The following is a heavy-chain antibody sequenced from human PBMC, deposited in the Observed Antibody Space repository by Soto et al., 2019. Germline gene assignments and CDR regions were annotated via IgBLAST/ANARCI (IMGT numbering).Heavy chain of an antibody. Sequence: VGSLRLSCAASGFTFSSYAMSWVRQAPGKGLEWVSAISGSGGSTYYADSVKGRFTISRDNSKNTLYLQVNSLRAEDMAVYYCAKNPIAVAGTRDYYFEYWGQGTLVTVS. V-gene: IGHV3-23*01. J-gene: IGHJ4*02. CDR1: GFTFSSYA. CDR3: AKNPIAVAGTRDYYFEY. CDR2: ISGSGGST. D-gene: IGHD6-19*01.